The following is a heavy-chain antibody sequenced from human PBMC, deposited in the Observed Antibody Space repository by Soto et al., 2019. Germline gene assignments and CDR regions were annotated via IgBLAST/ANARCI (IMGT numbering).Heavy chain of an antibody. Sequence: PGGSLRLSCAASGFTFSSYAMSWVRQAPGKGLEWVSAISGSGGSTYYADSVKGRFTISRDNSKNTLYLQMNSLRAEDTAVYYCAKDSLGYSNYQYYFDYWGQGTLVTVSS. CDR2: ISGSGGST. V-gene: IGHV3-23*01. D-gene: IGHD4-4*01. J-gene: IGHJ4*02. CDR3: AKDSLGYSNYQYYFDY. CDR1: GFTFSSYA.